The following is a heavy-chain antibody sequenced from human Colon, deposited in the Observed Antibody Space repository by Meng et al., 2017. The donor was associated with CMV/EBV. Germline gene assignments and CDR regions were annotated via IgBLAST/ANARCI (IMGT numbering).Heavy chain of an antibody. Sequence: GESLKISCTASGFAFSDYVMTWVRQAPGKGLERVSGMTGSGGDSYYADSVKGRFTISRDNSKSTLYLQINSARVEDTAVYYCAKREYCSGSSCYTLNYYYYAVDVWGQGTTVTVSS. D-gene: IGHD2-15*01. CDR3: AKREYCSGSSCYTLNYYYYAVDV. CDR2: MTGSGGDS. J-gene: IGHJ6*02. V-gene: IGHV3-23*01. CDR1: GFAFSDYV.